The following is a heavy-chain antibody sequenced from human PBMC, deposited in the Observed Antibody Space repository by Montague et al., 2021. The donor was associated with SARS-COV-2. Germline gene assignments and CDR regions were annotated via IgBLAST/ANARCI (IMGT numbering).Heavy chain of an antibody. Sequence: LSLTRTVSGGSISSGDYYWSWIRQHPGKGLEWIGYIYYSGSTYYNPSLTSRVTISVDTSKNQFSLKLSSVTAADTAVYYCARGGSYSSGWYGVDYYYGMDVWGQGTTVTVSS. CDR3: ARGGSYSSGWYGVDYYYGMDV. D-gene: IGHD6-19*01. J-gene: IGHJ6*02. CDR1: GGSISSGDYY. CDR2: IYYSGST. V-gene: IGHV4-31*03.